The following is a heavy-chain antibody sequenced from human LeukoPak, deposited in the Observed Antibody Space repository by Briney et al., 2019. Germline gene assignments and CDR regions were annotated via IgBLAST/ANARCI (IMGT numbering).Heavy chain of an antibody. D-gene: IGHD5-12*01. CDR3: AKDLGSGYVRGGYFDY. CDR2: IWYDGSNK. Sequence: GGSLRLSCAASGFSFTTYGMHWVRQAPGKGLEWVALIWYDGSNKYYADSVKGRFTISRDNSKNTLYLQMNSLRAEDTAVYYCAKDLGSGYVRGGYFDYWGQGTLVTVPS. CDR1: GFSFTTYG. J-gene: IGHJ4*02. V-gene: IGHV3-33*06.